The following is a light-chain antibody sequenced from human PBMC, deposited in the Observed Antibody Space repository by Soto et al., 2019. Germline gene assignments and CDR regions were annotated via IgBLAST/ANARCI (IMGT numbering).Light chain of an antibody. CDR1: SSDVGGYNY. Sequence: QSVLTQPRSVSGSPGQSVTISCTGTSSDVGGYNYVSWYQQHPGQAPKLMIYDVTKRPSGVPDRFSGSKSGNTASLSISGFQAEDEADYYCCSYGGGYTPLLFGGGTKLTVL. CDR3: CSYGGGYTPLL. CDR2: DVT. J-gene: IGLJ2*01. V-gene: IGLV2-11*01.